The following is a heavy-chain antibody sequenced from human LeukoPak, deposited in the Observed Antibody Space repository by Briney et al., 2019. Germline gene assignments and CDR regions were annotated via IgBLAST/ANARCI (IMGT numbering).Heavy chain of an antibody. J-gene: IGHJ5*02. Sequence: KSSETLSLTCIVSGYSISSGCYWGWIRQPPGKGLEWIGEINHSGSTNYNPSLKSRVTISVDTSKNQFSLKLSSVTAADTAVYYCARGYSSSWYATFDPWGQGTLVTVSS. CDR2: INHSGST. D-gene: IGHD6-13*01. CDR3: ARGYSSSWYATFDP. V-gene: IGHV4-38-2*02. CDR1: GYSISSGCY.